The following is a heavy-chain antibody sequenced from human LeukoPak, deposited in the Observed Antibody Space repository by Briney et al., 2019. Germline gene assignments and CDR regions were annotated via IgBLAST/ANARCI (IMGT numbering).Heavy chain of an antibody. CDR1: GYTFTGYY. V-gene: IGHV1-2*02. CDR2: INPNSGGT. D-gene: IGHD3-10*01. CDR3: ARGPMVRGVIRFDY. J-gene: IGHJ4*02. Sequence: ASVKASCKASGYTFTGYYMHWVRQAPGQGLEWMGWINPNSGGTNYAQKFQGRVTMTRDTSISTAYMELSRLRSDDTAVYYCARGPMVRGVIRFDYWGQGTLVTVSS.